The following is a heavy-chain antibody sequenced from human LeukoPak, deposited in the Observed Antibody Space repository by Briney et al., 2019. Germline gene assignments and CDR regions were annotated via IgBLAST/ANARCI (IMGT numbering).Heavy chain of an antibody. Sequence: GRSLRLSCAASGFTFDDYAMHWVRQAPGKGLEWVSGISWNSGSIGYADSVKGRFTISRDNAKNSLYLQMNSLRAEAMALYYCAKGHYDSSGYYNYYFDYWGQGTLVTVSS. V-gene: IGHV3-9*03. CDR3: AKGHYDSSGYYNYYFDY. D-gene: IGHD3-22*01. CDR1: GFTFDDYA. CDR2: ISWNSGSI. J-gene: IGHJ4*02.